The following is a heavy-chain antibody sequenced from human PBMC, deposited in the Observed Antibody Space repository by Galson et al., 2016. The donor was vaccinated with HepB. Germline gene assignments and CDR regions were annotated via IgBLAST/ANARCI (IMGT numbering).Heavy chain of an antibody. D-gene: IGHD6-19*01. CDR2: IYPGDSDT. V-gene: IGHV5-51*01. CDR1: GSNFASYW. J-gene: IGHJ4*02. CDR3: ARPYSSGQYFAY. Sequence: QSGAEVTKPGESLKISCEASGSNFASYWIGWVRQVPGKGLEWMGIIYPGDSDTRYSPAFQGQVTISADKSISTAYLQWSSLKASDTAMYYCARPYSSGQYFAYWGQGALVTGSS.